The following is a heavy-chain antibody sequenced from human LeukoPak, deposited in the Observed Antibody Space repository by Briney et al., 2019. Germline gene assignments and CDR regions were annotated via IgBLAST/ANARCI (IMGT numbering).Heavy chain of an antibody. CDR1: GFTVSSNY. Sequence: PWGSLRLSCAASGFTVSSNYMSWVRQAPGKGLERASLVYTGASTYYGDSVKGRFTISRDNSKNTLYLQMNSLRGEDTAVYYCAREERLRLGELSLYWFDPWGQGTLVTVSS. D-gene: IGHD3-16*02. CDR2: VYTGAST. J-gene: IGHJ5*02. V-gene: IGHV3-53*01. CDR3: AREERLRLGELSLYWFDP.